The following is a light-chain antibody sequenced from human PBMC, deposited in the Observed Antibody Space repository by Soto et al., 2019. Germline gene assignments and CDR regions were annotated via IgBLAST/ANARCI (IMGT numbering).Light chain of an antibody. J-gene: IGLJ2*01. CDR2: SNK. V-gene: IGLV1-47*02. Sequence: QSVLTQPPSASGTPGQRVNISCSGSTSNIGSNYVYWYQHLPGTAPRLLIYSNKYRPSGVPDRISGSKSGTSASLAISGLRSEDEGDYYCAAWDDSLSGVVFGGGTKLTVL. CDR3: AAWDDSLSGVV. CDR1: TSNIGSNY.